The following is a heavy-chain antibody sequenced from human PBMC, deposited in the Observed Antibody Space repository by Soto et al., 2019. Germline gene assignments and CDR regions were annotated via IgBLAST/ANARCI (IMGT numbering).Heavy chain of an antibody. V-gene: IGHV1-58*01. D-gene: IGHD6-13*01. CDR2: IVVGSGNT. CDR3: ARDLAASYYFDY. J-gene: IGHJ4*02. Sequence: SVKVSCKASGFTFTSSAVQWVRQARGQRLEWIGWIVVGSGNTNYAQKFQGRVTMTRDTSTSTVYMELSSLRSEDTAVYYCARDLAASYYFDYWGQGTLVTVSS. CDR1: GFTFTSSA.